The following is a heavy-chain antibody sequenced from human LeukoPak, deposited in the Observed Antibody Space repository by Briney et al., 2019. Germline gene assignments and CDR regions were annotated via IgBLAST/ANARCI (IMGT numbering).Heavy chain of an antibody. J-gene: IGHJ6*03. Sequence: GGSLRLSCAASGFTFSSYAMSWVRQAPGKGLEWVSAISGSGGSTYYADSVKGRFTISRDNSKNTLYLQMNSLRAEDTAVYYCAKAPTYYGSGNYYYYMDVWGKGTTVTVSS. CDR1: GFTFSSYA. V-gene: IGHV3-23*01. D-gene: IGHD3-10*01. CDR2: ISGSGGST. CDR3: AKAPTYYGSGNYYYYMDV.